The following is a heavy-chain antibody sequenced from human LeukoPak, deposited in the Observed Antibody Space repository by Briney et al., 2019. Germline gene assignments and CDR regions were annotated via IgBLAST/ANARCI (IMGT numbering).Heavy chain of an antibody. CDR3: ARGPRWFDP. V-gene: IGHV3-30*04. J-gene: IGHJ5*02. Sequence: GGSLRLSCAASGFTFSSYAMHWVRQAPGKGLEWVAVISYDGSNKYYADSVKGRFTISRDNSKNTLYLQMNSLRAEDTAVYYCARGPRWFDPWGQGTLVTVSS. CDR1: GFTFSSYA. CDR2: ISYDGSNK.